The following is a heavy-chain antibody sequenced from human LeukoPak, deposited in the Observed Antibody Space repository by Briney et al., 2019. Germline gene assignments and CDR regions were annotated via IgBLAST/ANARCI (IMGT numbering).Heavy chain of an antibody. CDR2: ISSSGSTI. CDR1: GFTFSGSV. V-gene: IGHV3-48*03. Sequence: GGSLRLSCAASGFTFSGSVMHWVRQAPGKGLEWISYISSSGSTIYYADSVKGRFTISRDNAKNSLYLQMNSLRAEDTAVYYCAGAYCGGDCYSVYFDYWGQGTLVTVSS. J-gene: IGHJ4*02. D-gene: IGHD2-21*02. CDR3: AGAYCGGDCYSVYFDY.